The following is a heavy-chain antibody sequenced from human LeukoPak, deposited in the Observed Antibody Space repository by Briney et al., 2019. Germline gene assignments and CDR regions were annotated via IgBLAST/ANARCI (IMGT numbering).Heavy chain of an antibody. V-gene: IGHV3-64D*09. D-gene: IGHD4-17*01. CDR3: VTNGDLQMYNH. Sequence: GGSLRLSCSASGFTFRTYPIHWVRQAPGKGLECVSATSPDGTKTYYADSVKGRFTISRDNSKNTLYLQMSSLRADDTAVYYCVTNGDLQMYNHWGQGTLVTVSS. CDR2: TSPDGTKT. CDR1: GFTFRTYP. J-gene: IGHJ5*02.